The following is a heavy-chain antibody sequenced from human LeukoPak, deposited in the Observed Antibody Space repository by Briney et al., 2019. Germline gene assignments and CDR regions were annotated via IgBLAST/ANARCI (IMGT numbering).Heavy chain of an antibody. J-gene: IGHJ4*02. CDR2: VNPSSGGT. CDR3: ARDFSGSYDC. Sequence: GASVKVSCKTSGYTLTDYYIHWVRQAPGHGLEWMGLVNPSSGGTHYAQKFQGRVTMTRDTSISTAYMELSSLRADDTGVYYSARDFSGSYDCWGRGTLVTVSS. D-gene: IGHD1-26*01. CDR1: GYTLTDYY. V-gene: IGHV1-2*02.